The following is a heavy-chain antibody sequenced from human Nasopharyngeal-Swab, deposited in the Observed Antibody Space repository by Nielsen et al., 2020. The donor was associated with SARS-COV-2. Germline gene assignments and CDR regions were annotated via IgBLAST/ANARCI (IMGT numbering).Heavy chain of an antibody. Sequence: SETLSLTCAVSGGSISGSNWWSWVRQPPGKGLEWIGEIYHSGSTNYNPSLKSRVTISVDKSKNQFSLKLSSVTAADTAVYYCARGRRDITGTTGGGWYFDLWGRGTLVTVSS. D-gene: IGHD1-7*01. CDR1: GGSISGSNW. J-gene: IGHJ2*01. V-gene: IGHV4-4*02. CDR3: ARGRRDITGTTGGGWYFDL. CDR2: IYHSGST.